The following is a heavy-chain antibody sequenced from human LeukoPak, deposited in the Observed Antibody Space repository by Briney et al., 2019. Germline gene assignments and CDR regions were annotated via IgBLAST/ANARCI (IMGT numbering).Heavy chain of an antibody. Sequence: GGSLRLSCAASGFTFSSYEMNWVRQAPGKGLEWVGRTKNRANSYTTEYAASVKGRFTISRDASRNSLYLQMNSLKTEDTAVYYCVAFGVGGWGQGTLVTVSS. D-gene: IGHD2-2*01. CDR2: TKNRANSYTT. J-gene: IGHJ4*02. CDR3: VAFGVGG. CDR1: GFTFSSYE. V-gene: IGHV3-72*01.